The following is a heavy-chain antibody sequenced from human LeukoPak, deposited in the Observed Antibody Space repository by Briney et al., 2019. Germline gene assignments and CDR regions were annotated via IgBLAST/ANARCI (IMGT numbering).Heavy chain of an antibody. CDR3: ARDHNWAFDS. Sequence: GGSLRLSCAASGFTFSDYSMNWVRRAPGRGLEWISYIGPASGFVSYADSVKGRFSISSDTARNSVYLQMSSLRAEDTAVYYCARDHNWAFDSWGQGTLVTVSS. J-gene: IGHJ4*02. CDR2: IGPASGFV. CDR1: GFTFSDYS. V-gene: IGHV3-21*05. D-gene: IGHD1-20*01.